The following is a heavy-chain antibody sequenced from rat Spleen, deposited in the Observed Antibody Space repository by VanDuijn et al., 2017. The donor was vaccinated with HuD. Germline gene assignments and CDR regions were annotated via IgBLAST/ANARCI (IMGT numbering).Heavy chain of an antibody. CDR1: GFTFTNYY. CDR3: TRLMATSFDY. D-gene: IGHD1-12*02. Sequence: EVQLVESDGGLVQPGRSLKLSCAASGFTFTNYYMAWVRQAPTKGLEWVAYISTGGGSTYYRDSVKDRFTISRDNAKSTLYLQMDSLRSEATATYYCTRLMATSFDYWGQGVMVTVSS. V-gene: IGHV5-27*01. J-gene: IGHJ2*01. CDR2: ISTGGGST.